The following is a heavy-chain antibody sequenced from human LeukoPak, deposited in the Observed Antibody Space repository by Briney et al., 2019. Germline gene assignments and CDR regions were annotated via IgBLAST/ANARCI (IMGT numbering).Heavy chain of an antibody. CDR3: ARAPYYYDSSIYYYYYYGMDV. Sequence: LVTVSCKASVGTFSSYAISWVRQAPGQGLEWMGRIIPILGIANYAQKFQGRVTITADKSTSAAYMELSSLRSEDTAVYYCARAPYYYDSSIYYYYYYGMDVWGQGTTVTVSS. CDR1: VGTFSSYA. J-gene: IGHJ6*02. CDR2: IIPILGIA. D-gene: IGHD3-22*01. V-gene: IGHV1-69*04.